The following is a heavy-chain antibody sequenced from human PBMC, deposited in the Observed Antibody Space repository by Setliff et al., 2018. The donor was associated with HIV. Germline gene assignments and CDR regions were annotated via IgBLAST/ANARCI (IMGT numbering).Heavy chain of an antibody. Sequence: SETLSLTCTVSGGSISDSRYYWGWIRQPPGKGLEWIGNIYYSGSTYYNPSLKSRVTISVDTSQNQFSLKLSSVTAADTAVYYCARPVEMANREFDYWGQGTLVTVSS. J-gene: IGHJ4*02. V-gene: IGHV4-39*01. CDR1: GGSISDSRYY. CDR3: ARPVEMANREFDY. D-gene: IGHD1-26*01. CDR2: IYYSGST.